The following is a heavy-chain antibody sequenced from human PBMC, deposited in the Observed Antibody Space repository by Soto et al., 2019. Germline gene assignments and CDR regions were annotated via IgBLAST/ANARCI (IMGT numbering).Heavy chain of an antibody. V-gene: IGHV3-7*01. CDR2: IKHDGSEV. Sequence: EVQLVESGGGLVQPGGSLRLTCTASGFTFSSSWMAWVRQAPGKGLEWVGNIKHDGSEVYYLDSVRGRFTISRDSAWKSLYLQVNSLRAQDTAVYYCAGIQNNWFGPWGQGTLVAVSS. J-gene: IGHJ5*02. CDR1: GFTFSSSW. CDR3: AGIQNNWFGP.